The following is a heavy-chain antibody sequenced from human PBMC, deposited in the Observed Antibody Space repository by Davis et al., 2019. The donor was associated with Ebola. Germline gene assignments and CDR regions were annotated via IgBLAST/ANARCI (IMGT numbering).Heavy chain of an antibody. Sequence: SVKVSCKASGYTFTGYYLHWVRQAPGQGLEWMGWINPNSGGTNYAQKFQGRVTMTRDTSISTAYMELSRLRSDDTAVYYCARDLKGRDGDSWSYYYFYMDVWGKGTTVTVSS. CDR3: ARDLKGRDGDSWSYYYFYMDV. CDR2: INPNSGGT. V-gene: IGHV1-2*02. D-gene: IGHD6-13*01. CDR1: GYTFTGYY. J-gene: IGHJ6*03.